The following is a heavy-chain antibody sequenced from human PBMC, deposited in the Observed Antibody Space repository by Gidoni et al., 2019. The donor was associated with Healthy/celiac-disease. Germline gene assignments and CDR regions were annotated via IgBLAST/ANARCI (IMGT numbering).Heavy chain of an antibody. J-gene: IGHJ4*02. V-gene: IGHV4-39*01. CDR2: IYYSGST. CDR3: ARQLRPRFKHFDY. Sequence: HLQLQESGPGLLKPSETLSLTCTVSGGSISSSSYYWGWIRQPPGKGLEWIGSIYYSGSTYYNPSLKSRVTISVDTSKNQVSLKLSSVTAADTAVYYCARQLRPRFKHFDYWGQGTLVTVSS. CDR1: GGSISSSSYY. D-gene: IGHD4-17*01.